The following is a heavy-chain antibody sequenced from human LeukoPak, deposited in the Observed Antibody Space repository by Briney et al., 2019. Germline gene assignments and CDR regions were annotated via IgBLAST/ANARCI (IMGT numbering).Heavy chain of an antibody. CDR3: ASLEGSYYQYYFDY. V-gene: IGHV4-4*07. Sequence: PSETLSLTCTVSGGSISSYYWSWIRQPAGKGLEWIGRIYISGSTNYNPSLKSRVTISVDTSKNQFSLKLSSVTAADTAVYYCASLEGSYYQYYFDYWGQGTLVTVSS. D-gene: IGHD3-10*01. CDR2: IYISGST. J-gene: IGHJ4*02. CDR1: GGSISSYY.